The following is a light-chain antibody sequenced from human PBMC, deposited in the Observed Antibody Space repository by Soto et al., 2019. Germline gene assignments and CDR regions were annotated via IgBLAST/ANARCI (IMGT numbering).Light chain of an antibody. V-gene: IGKV3-20*01. CDR1: QSVSATY. CDR2: AAS. CDR3: QHYGTSTRT. Sequence: EIVLTQSPGTLSLSPGESATLSCRATQSVSATYLAWYQQKPGQASRLLINAASSRATDIPDRFSGSGSGTDITLAISRLEPEDFAVYWCQHYGTSTRTFGQGTKVEIK. J-gene: IGKJ1*01.